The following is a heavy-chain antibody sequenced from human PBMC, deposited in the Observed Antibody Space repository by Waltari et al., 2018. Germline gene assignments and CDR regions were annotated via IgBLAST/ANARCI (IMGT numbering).Heavy chain of an antibody. CDR1: GFTFTNYG. Sequence: VQLVESGGGVVQPGGSLRLSCAASGFTFTNYGMHWVLQAPGKGLEWVAFIRYDGSNKYYADSVKGRFTISRDNSENTLYLQMNSLRTEDTAVFYCAKVRSSGWYYFDSWGQGTLVTVSS. J-gene: IGHJ4*02. CDR3: AKVRSSGWYYFDS. V-gene: IGHV3-30*02. CDR2: IRYDGSNK. D-gene: IGHD6-19*01.